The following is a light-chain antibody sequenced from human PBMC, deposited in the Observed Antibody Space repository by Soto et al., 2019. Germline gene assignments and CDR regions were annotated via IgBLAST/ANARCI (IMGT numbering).Light chain of an antibody. CDR1: SGSVSTHYY. CDR2: NTN. Sequence: QAVVTQEPSFSVSPGGTVTLTCGFTSGSVSTHYYPTWYQQTPGQAPRTLIYNTNTRSSGVPDRFSGSSSGTERYLTISSLQSEDEADYYCQTWEVFGGGTKLTVL. J-gene: IGLJ3*02. CDR3: QTWEV. V-gene: IGLV8-61*01.